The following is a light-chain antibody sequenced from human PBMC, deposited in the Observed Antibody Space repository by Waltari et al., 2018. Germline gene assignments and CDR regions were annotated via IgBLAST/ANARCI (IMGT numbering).Light chain of an antibody. Sequence: DIQLTQSPSSVSASVGDRVTIPDRGSQGLRNWLAWYQQKPGKAPKLLIFGATNLQSGVPSRFSGSGSGTDFTLTISSLQPEDFATYYCQQANTFPLTFGGGTKVEIK. J-gene: IGKJ4*01. CDR3: QQANTFPLT. V-gene: IGKV1-12*01. CDR1: QGLRNW. CDR2: GAT.